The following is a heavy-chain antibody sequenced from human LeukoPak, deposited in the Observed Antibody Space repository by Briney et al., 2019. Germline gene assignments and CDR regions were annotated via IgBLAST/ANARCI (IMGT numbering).Heavy chain of an antibody. J-gene: IGHJ4*02. CDR1: GYSFTSYW. V-gene: IGHV5-51*01. CDR2: IYPGDSDT. CDR3: ARHGRYYDSSGLQALTDY. Sequence: GESLKISCKGSGYSFTSYWIGWVRQMPGKGLEWMGIIYPGDSDTRYSPSFQGQVTISADKSISTAYLQWSSLKASDTAMYYCARHGRYYDSSGLQALTDYWGQGTLVTVSS. D-gene: IGHD3-22*01.